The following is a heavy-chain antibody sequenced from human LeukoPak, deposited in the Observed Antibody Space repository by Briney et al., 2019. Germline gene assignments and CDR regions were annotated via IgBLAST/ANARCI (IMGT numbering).Heavy chain of an antibody. CDR3: ARDQAATNTQVRFCLD. D-gene: IGHD3-9*01. J-gene: IGHJ4*02. CDR1: GYTFTGYY. CDR2: ISAYNGNT. Sequence: VASVKVSCKASGYTFTGYYMHWVRQAPGQGLEWMGWISAYNGNTNFAQKLQGRVTMTTDTSTSTAYMDLRSLRSDDTAVYYCARDQAATNTQVRFCLDWGQGTLVTVSS. V-gene: IGHV1-18*04.